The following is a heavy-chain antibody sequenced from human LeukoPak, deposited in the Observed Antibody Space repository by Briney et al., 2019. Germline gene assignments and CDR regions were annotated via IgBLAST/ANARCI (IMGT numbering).Heavy chain of an antibody. Sequence: SETLSLTCAVYGGSFSGYYWSWIRQPPGKGLEWIGEINHSGSTNYNPSLKSRVTISVDTSKNQFSLKLSSVTAADTAVYYCARGRFYDILTGYYKGFYHWFDPWRQGTLVTVSS. CDR2: INHSGST. CDR1: GGSFSGYY. CDR3: ARGRFYDILTGYYKGFYHWFDP. J-gene: IGHJ5*02. D-gene: IGHD3-9*01. V-gene: IGHV4-34*01.